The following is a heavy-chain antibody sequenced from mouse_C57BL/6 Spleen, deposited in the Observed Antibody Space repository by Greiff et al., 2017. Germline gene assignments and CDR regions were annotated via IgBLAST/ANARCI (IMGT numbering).Heavy chain of an antibody. J-gene: IGHJ4*01. V-gene: IGHV5-17*01. Sequence: EVKLVESGGGLVKPGGSLKLSCAASGFTFSDYGMHWVRQAPEKGLEWVAYISSGSSTIYYADTVKGRFTISRDNAKNTLFLQMTSLRSEDTAMYYCARQANWAYAMDYWGQGTSVTVSS. CDR2: ISSGSSTI. CDR3: ARQANWAYAMDY. CDR1: GFTFSDYG. D-gene: IGHD4-1*01.